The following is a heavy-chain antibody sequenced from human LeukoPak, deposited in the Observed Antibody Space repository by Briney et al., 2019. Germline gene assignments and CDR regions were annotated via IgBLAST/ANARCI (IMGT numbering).Heavy chain of an antibody. CDR3: ARQNYYYYGMDV. V-gene: IGHV4-59*08. J-gene: IGHJ6*02. CDR2: IYYSGST. Sequence: SETLSLTCTVSGGSISSYYWSWIRQPPGKGLEWIGYIYYSGSTNYNPSLKSRVTISVDTSKNQFSLKLSSVTAADTAVYYCARQNYYYYGMDVWGQGTTVTVSS. CDR1: GGSISSYY.